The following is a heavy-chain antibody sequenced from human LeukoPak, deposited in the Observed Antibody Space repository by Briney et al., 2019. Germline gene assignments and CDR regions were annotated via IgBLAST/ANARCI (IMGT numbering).Heavy chain of an antibody. D-gene: IGHD3-22*01. CDR1: GFTFSSYA. CDR3: AKDPSYYYDSSGYHDY. CDR2: ISGSGGST. V-gene: IGHV3-23*01. Sequence: GGSLRLSCAASGFTFSSYAMSWARQAPGKGLEWVSAISGSGGSTYYADSVKGRFTISRDNSKNTLYLQMNSLRAEDTAVYYCAKDPSYYYDSSGYHDYWGQGTLVTVSS. J-gene: IGHJ4*02.